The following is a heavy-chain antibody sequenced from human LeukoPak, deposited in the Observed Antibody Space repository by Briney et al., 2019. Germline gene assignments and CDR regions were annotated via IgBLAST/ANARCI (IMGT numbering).Heavy chain of an antibody. D-gene: IGHD2-15*01. CDR3: ARHSSGGRYIDY. V-gene: IGHV1-46*01. CDR1: GYTFTSYF. Sequence: ASVKVSCKASGYTFTSYFMHWVRQAPGQGLEWMGIFSPSGGSTSFAQRFQGRVTMTRDTSTSTVYMELSSLRSEDTAVYYCARHSSGGRYIDYWGHGTLLTVSS. CDR2: FSPSGGST. J-gene: IGHJ4*01.